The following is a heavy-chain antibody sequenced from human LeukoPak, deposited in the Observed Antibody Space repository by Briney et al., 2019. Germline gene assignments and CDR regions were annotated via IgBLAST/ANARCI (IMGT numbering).Heavy chain of an antibody. D-gene: IGHD2-21*02. CDR3: ARSEGDYYYYYYMDV. CDR1: GGSISSYY. Sequence: SETLSLTCTVSGGSISSYYWSWIRQPPGKGLEWIGYIYYSGSTNYNPSLKSRVTISVDTSKNQFSLKLSSVTAADTAVYYCARSEGDYYYYYYMDVWGKGTTVTVSS. CDR2: IYYSGST. V-gene: IGHV4-59*12. J-gene: IGHJ6*03.